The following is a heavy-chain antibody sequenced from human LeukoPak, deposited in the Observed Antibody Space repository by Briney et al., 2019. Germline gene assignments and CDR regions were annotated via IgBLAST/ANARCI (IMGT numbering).Heavy chain of an antibody. D-gene: IGHD1-26*01. CDR1: GGSISSYY. Sequence: SETLSLTCTVSGGSISSYYWSWIRQPAGKGLEWIGRIYISGSGSTNYNPSLKSRVTMSVDTSKNQFSLKLSSVTAADTAVYYCARWAVGATFDYWGQGTLVTVSS. CDR3: ARWAVGATFDY. V-gene: IGHV4-4*07. J-gene: IGHJ4*02. CDR2: IYISGSGST.